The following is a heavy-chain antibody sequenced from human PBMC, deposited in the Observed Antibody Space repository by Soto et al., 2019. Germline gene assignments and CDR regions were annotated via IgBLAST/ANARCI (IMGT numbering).Heavy chain of an antibody. V-gene: IGHV1-69*06. CDR2: IIPLFGSP. CDR3: AGDLAVDHQPVPHWFDP. CDR1: GDTFNNYA. D-gene: IGHD5-12*01. Sequence: QVQLVQSGAEVKKPGSSVKVSCKASGDTFNNYAIGWVRQAPGQGLEWMGAIIPLFGSPNYAQKFQGRLTITADKSTSTAYMELSSLTSEDTAFYFCAGDLAVDHQPVPHWFDPWGQGTLVTVSS. J-gene: IGHJ5*02.